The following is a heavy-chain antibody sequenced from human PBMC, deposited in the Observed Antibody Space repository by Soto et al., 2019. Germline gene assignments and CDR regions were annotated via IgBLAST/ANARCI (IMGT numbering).Heavy chain of an antibody. V-gene: IGHV3-33*01. CDR3: ARDLCSGYYCFDS. CDR1: GFTFSSYG. CDR2: IWYDGSKR. Sequence: WGSLRLSCTTSGFTFSSYGMHWVRQAPGKGLEWVAVIWYDGSKRYYADSVKGRFTISRDDSMNTLYLEMNNLRVEDTAVYYCARDLCSGYYCFDSWGRGTMVTVSS. D-gene: IGHD3-3*01. J-gene: IGHJ4*02.